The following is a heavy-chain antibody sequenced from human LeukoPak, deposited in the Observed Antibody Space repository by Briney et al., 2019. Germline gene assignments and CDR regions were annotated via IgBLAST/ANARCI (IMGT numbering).Heavy chain of an antibody. Sequence: GASVTVSCKASGGTLSSYAISWVRQAPGQGLEWMGGIIPIFGTANYAQKFQGRVTITADESTSTAYMELSSLRSEDTAVYYCARDLDWNYPYYYYGMDVWGQGTTVTVSS. J-gene: IGHJ6*02. V-gene: IGHV1-69*13. D-gene: IGHD1-7*01. CDR3: ARDLDWNYPYYYYGMDV. CDR1: GGTLSSYA. CDR2: IIPIFGTA.